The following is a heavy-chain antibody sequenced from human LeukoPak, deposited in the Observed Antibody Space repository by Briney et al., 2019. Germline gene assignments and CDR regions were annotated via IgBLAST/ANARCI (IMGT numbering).Heavy chain of an antibody. Sequence: SETLSLTCTVSGGSISSYYWSWIRQPPGKGLEWIGYIYYSGSTNYNPSLKSRVTISVDTSKSQFSLKLSSVTAADTAVYYCARVGVDTAMVYFDYWGQGTLVTVSS. V-gene: IGHV4-59*01. CDR2: IYYSGST. D-gene: IGHD5-18*01. CDR3: ARVGVDTAMVYFDY. J-gene: IGHJ4*02. CDR1: GGSISSYY.